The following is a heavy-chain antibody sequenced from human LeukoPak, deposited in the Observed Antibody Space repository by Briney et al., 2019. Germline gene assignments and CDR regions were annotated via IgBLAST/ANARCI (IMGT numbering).Heavy chain of an antibody. CDR3: ATVPTGGDWLSLGMDV. CDR1: GYTLTELS. D-gene: IGHD3-9*01. V-gene: IGHV1-24*01. J-gene: IGHJ6*02. Sequence: GASVKVSCKVSGYTLTELSMHWVRQAPGKELEWMGGFDPEDGETIYAQKFQGRVTMTEDTSTDTAYMELSSLRSEDTAVYYCATVPTGGDWLSLGMDVWGQGTTVTVSS. CDR2: FDPEDGET.